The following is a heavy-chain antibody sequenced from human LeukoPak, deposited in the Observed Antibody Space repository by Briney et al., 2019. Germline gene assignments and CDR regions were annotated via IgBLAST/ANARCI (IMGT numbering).Heavy chain of an antibody. Sequence: GGSLRLSCAASGFTFSSFAMNWVRQAPGKGLEWVSVIYSGGSTYYADSVKGRFTVSRDNSKNTLYLQINSLRAEDTAVYYCARAPNHWDPVDYWGQGTLVTVSS. CDR3: ARAPNHWDPVDY. CDR2: IYSGGST. D-gene: IGHD1-14*01. CDR1: GFTFSSFA. J-gene: IGHJ4*02. V-gene: IGHV3-66*01.